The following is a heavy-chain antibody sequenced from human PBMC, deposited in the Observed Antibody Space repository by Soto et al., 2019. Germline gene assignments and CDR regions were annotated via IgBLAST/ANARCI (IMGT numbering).Heavy chain of an antibody. Sequence: QVHLVQSGAEVKKPGASVKVACKGSGYIFTTYGITWLRQAPGQGLEWMGWISAHNGNTNYAQKLQGRVTVTRDTSTSPAYMELRNLRSDDTAVYYCARGRYGDYWGQGARVTVSS. V-gene: IGHV1-18*01. CDR1: GYIFTTYG. D-gene: IGHD1-1*01. CDR2: ISAHNGNT. J-gene: IGHJ4*02. CDR3: ARGRYGDY.